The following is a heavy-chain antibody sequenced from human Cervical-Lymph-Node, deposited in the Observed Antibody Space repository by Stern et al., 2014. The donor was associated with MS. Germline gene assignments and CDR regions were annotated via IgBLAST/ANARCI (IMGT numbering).Heavy chain of an antibody. CDR2: IIPTFDTP. J-gene: IGHJ4*02. CDR1: GGTFSSYE. V-gene: IGHV1-69*01. CDR3: ARAYTYYSNSAGY. Sequence: QVQVVQSGAEVKKPGSSVKVSCKASGGTFSSYEITWVRQAPGQGLEWMGGIIPTFDTPTYAQKFQDRVTISADESTNTAYLELNGLKSDDTAIYFCARAYTYYSNSAGYWGQGTLVTVSS. D-gene: IGHD3-10*01.